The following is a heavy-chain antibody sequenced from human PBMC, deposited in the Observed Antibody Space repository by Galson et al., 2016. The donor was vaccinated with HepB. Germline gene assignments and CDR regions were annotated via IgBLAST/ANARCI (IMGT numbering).Heavy chain of an antibody. CDR2: IYNSGST. Sequence: TLSLTCTVSGGSISSGDYYWSWIRQHPGKGLEWIGYIYNSGSTYYNPSLKSRVTISVDTSKNQFSLKLSSVTAADTALYYCARGVPNHRGPVHGTVAYFDYWGPGTLVTVSS. CDR3: ARGVPNHRGPVHGTVAYFDY. D-gene: IGHD4-23*01. J-gene: IGHJ4*02. CDR1: GGSISSGDYY. V-gene: IGHV4-31*03.